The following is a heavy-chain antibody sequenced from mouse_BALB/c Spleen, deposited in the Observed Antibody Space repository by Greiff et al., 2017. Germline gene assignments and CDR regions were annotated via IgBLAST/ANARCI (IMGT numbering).Heavy chain of an antibody. D-gene: IGHD1-1*01. CDR1: GYTFSSYW. J-gene: IGHJ4*01. V-gene: IGHV1-9*01. CDR2: ILPGSGST. Sequence: VQLQQSGAELMKPGASVKISCKATGYTFSSYWIEWVKQRPGHGLEWIGEILPGSGSTNYNEKFKGKATFTADTSSNTAYMQLSSLTSEDSAVYYCARSIGVYYGSSYGAMDYWGQGTSVTVSS. CDR3: ARSIGVYYGSSYGAMDY.